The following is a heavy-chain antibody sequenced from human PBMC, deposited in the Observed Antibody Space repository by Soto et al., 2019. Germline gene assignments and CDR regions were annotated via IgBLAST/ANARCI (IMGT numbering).Heavy chain of an antibody. D-gene: IGHD6-13*01. J-gene: IGHJ4*02. CDR3: ARAPTSSWYGPPSV. Sequence: QVQLVESGGGVVQPGRSLRLSCAASGFTFSSYGMHWVRQAPGKGLEWVAVISSDGSDKYYGDSVKGRFTISRDKSKSILSLQMNTLRVEDTAVYYCARAPTSSWYGPPSVWGQGTLVTFSS. CDR1: GFTFSSYG. V-gene: IGHV3-33*01. CDR2: ISSDGSDK.